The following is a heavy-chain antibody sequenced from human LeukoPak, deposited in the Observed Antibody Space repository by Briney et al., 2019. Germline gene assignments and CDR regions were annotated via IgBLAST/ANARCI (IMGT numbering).Heavy chain of an antibody. J-gene: IGHJ4*02. CDR1: GFTFNTYW. Sequence: GGSLRLSCEASGFTFNTYWMHRVRQAPGEGLMWVSRINREGTSTRYADSVKGRFTISRDNAKNTLFLQMSSLRPEDTAVYYCARAIYQFDGSGYYSFDHFDYWGQGTLVTVSS. D-gene: IGHD3-22*01. CDR3: ARAIYQFDGSGYYSFDHFDY. V-gene: IGHV3-74*01. CDR2: INREGTST.